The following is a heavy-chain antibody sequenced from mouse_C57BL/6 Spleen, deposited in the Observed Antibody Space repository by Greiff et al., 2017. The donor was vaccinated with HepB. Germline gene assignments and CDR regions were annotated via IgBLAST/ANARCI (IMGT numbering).Heavy chain of an antibody. D-gene: IGHD3-2*02. CDR3: ARGGAQATVGY. CDR2: ISDGGSYT. V-gene: IGHV5-4*01. CDR1: GFTFSSYA. Sequence: EVQLVESGGGLVKPGGSLKLSCAASGFTFSSYAMSWVRQTPEKRLEWVATISDGGSYTYYPDNVKGRFTISRDNAKNNLYLQMSHLKSEDTAMYYCARGGAQATVGYWGQSTTLTVSS. J-gene: IGHJ2*01.